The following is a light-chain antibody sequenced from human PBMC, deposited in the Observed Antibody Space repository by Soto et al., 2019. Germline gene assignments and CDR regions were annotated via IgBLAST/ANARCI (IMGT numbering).Light chain of an antibody. CDR2: ETS. Sequence: DIQMTQSPSSLSASVGDRVTITCRASQSLSTRLTWYHQKPGEAPKLLIYETSNLQSGVPSRFSGSGSETDFTLTINSLQPEDFATYYCQQSFGPPYTFGQGTKLEIK. V-gene: IGKV1-39*01. CDR3: QQSFGPPYT. J-gene: IGKJ2*01. CDR1: QSLSTR.